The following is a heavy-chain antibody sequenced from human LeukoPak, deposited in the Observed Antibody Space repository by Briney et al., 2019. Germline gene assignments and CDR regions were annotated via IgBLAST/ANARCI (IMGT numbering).Heavy chain of an antibody. CDR2: INHSGST. Sequence: SETLSLTCAVYGGSFSGYYWSWIRQPPGKGLEWIGEINHSGSTNYNPSLKSRVTISVDTSKNQFSLKLSSVTAADTAVYYCARGLYDYVWGSYLFDYWGQGTLVTVSS. CDR1: GGSFSGYY. CDR3: ARGLYDYVWGSYLFDY. D-gene: IGHD3-16*02. V-gene: IGHV4-34*01. J-gene: IGHJ4*02.